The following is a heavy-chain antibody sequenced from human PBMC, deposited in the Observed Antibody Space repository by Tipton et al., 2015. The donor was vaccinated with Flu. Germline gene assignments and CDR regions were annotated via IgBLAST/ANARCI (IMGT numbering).Heavy chain of an antibody. D-gene: IGHD5-24*01. J-gene: IGHJ4*02. CDR1: GFAFENYA. CDR3: AKPETDDFDY. CDR2: IRHDGSKK. V-gene: IGHV3-30*02. Sequence: SLRLSCATSGFAFENYAMHWVRQAPGKGLEWVACIRHDGSKKFYVDSVKGRFTISRDNSKKTLLLRMNSLRPEDTAVYYCAKPETDDFDYWGQGTLVTVSS.